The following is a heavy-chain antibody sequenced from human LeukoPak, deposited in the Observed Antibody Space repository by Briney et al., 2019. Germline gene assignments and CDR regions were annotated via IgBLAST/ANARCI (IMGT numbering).Heavy chain of an antibody. J-gene: IGHJ4*02. CDR2: INDSGST. D-gene: IGHD6-19*01. CDR1: GGSFSGYY. Sequence: PSETLSLTCAVYGGSFSGYYWSSIRQPPGKGLEWIGEINDSGSTNYNPSLESRVTISVDTSKNQFSLKLSSVTAADTAVYYCARCGSGWYGRIFDYWGQGTLVTVSS. CDR3: ARCGSGWYGRIFDY. V-gene: IGHV4-34*01.